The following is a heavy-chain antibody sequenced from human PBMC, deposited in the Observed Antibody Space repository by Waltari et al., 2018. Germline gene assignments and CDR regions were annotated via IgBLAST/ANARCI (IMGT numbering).Heavy chain of an antibody. D-gene: IGHD1-26*01. CDR1: GGTFSSYA. Sequence: QVQLVQSGAEVKKPGSSVKVSCKASGGTFSSYAISWVRQAPGQGLEWMGGIIPIFGTANYAQKFQGRVTITADESTSTAYMVLSSLRSEDTAVYYCASPWELPHYDAFDIWGQGTMVTVSS. CDR2: IIPIFGTA. CDR3: ASPWELPHYDAFDI. V-gene: IGHV1-69*12. J-gene: IGHJ3*02.